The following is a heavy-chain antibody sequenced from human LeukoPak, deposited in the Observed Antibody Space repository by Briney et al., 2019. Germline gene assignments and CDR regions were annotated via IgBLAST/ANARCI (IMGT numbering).Heavy chain of an antibody. CDR3: ASGIVGATYGSIDI. CDR1: GGSVSSGSYY. Sequence: SETLSLTCIVSGGSVSSGSYYWSWIRQPPGKGLEWIGYIYYSGSTNYNPSLKSRVTISVDTSKNQFSLKLSSVTAADTAVYHCASGIVGATYGSIDIWGQGTMVTVSS. CDR2: IYYSGST. D-gene: IGHD1-26*01. V-gene: IGHV4-61*01. J-gene: IGHJ3*02.